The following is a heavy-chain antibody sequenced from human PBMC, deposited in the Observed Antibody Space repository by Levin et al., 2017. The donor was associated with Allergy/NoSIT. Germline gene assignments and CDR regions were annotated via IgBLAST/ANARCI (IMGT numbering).Heavy chain of an antibody. J-gene: IGHJ4*02. D-gene: IGHD3-10*01. CDR2: ISTSTSTK. Sequence: GESLKISCAASGFTFSRYSLNWVRQAPGKRLEWLSYISTSTSTKYYADSVRGRFTISRDNAKNSLYLQMNSLRDEDTAMYYCVTEGGWLRPYYFEYWGQGTLVTVSS. V-gene: IGHV3-48*02. CDR1: GFTFSRYS. CDR3: VTEGGWLRPYYFEY.